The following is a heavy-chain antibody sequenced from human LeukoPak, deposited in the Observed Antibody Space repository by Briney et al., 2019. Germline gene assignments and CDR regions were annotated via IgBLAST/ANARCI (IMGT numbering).Heavy chain of an antibody. Sequence: EASVKVSCKASGYTFTSYDINWVRQATGQGLGWMGWMNPNSGNTGYAQKFQGRVTMTRNTSISTAYMELSSLRSEDTAVYYCARVVSRRRYGYNWFDPWGQGTLVTVSS. D-gene: IGHD4-17*01. CDR3: ARVVSRRRYGYNWFDP. V-gene: IGHV1-8*01. CDR1: GYTFTSYD. CDR2: MNPNSGNT. J-gene: IGHJ5*02.